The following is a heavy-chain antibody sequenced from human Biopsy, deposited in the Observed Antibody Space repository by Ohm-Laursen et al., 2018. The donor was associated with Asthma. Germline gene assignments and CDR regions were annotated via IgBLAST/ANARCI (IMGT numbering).Heavy chain of an antibody. V-gene: IGHV1-69*13. J-gene: IGHJ4*02. CDR2: IMTVFGTT. CDR1: GGTFSNFA. CDR3: ASDFPKDYVRYNFQF. Sequence: SVKVSCKAPGGTFSNFAISWVRQAPGQGLEWLGGIMTVFGTTNYAQKFQGRVTITADESTSTAYMEATSLRSEDTAIYYCASDFPKDYVRYNFQFWGQGTLVTVSS. D-gene: IGHD4-17*01.